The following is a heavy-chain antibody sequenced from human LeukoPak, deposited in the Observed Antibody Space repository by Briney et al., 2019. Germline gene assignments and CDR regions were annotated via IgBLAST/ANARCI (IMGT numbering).Heavy chain of an antibody. J-gene: IGHJ6*03. CDR1: GFTFSSYS. V-gene: IGHV3-21*01. CDR2: ISSSSSYI. Sequence: GGSLRLSCAASGFTFSSYSMNWVRQAPGKGLEWVSSISSSSSYIYYADSVKGRFTISRDNAKNSLYLQMNSLRAEDTAVYYCARVAGSGWYANYYYMDVWGKGTTVTVSS. D-gene: IGHD6-19*01. CDR3: ARVAGSGWYANYYYMDV.